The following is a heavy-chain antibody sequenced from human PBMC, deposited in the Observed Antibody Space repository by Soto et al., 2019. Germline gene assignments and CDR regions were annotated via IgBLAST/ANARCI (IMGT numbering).Heavy chain of an antibody. Sequence: GGSLRLSCAASGFTFSNAWMSWIRQAPGKGLEWVGRIKSKTDGGTTDYAAPVKGRFTISRDDSKNTLYLQMNSLKTEDTAVYYCTTVPPYYYDSSGYYPYDYWGQGXLVTVSS. CDR2: IKSKTDGGTT. CDR1: GFTFSNAW. V-gene: IGHV3-15*01. CDR3: TTVPPYYYDSSGYYPYDY. J-gene: IGHJ4*02. D-gene: IGHD3-22*01.